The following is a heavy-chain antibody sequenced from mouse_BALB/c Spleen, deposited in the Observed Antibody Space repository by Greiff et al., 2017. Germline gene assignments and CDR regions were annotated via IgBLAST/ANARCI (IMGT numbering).Heavy chain of an antibody. V-gene: IGHV14-3*02. J-gene: IGHJ3*01. CDR2: IDPANGNT. CDR1: GFNIKDTY. D-gene: IGHD1-1*01. Sequence: DVQLQESGAELVKPGASVKLSCTASGFNIKDTYMHWVKQRPEQGLEWIGRIDPANGNTKYDPKFQGKATITADTSSNTAYLQLSSLTSEDTAVYYCARGVLDYGSFWGQGTLVTVSA. CDR3: ARGVLDYGSF.